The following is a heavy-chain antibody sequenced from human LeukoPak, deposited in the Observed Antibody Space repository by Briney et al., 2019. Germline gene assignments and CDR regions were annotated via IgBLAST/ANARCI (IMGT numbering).Heavy chain of an antibody. CDR1: GFTFSSYG. D-gene: IGHD6-13*01. Sequence: PGGSLRLSCAASGFTFSSYGMHWVRQAPGKGLEWVAVIWYDGSNKYYADSVKGRFTISRDNSKNTLYLQMNSLRAEDTAVYYCARVMISAAGSSYNWFGPWGQGTLVTVSS. V-gene: IGHV3-33*01. CDR2: IWYDGSNK. CDR3: ARVMISAAGSSYNWFGP. J-gene: IGHJ5*02.